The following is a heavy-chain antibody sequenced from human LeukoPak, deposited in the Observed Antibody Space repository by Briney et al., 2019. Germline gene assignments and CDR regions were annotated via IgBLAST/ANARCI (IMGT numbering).Heavy chain of an antibody. V-gene: IGHV3-30*04. CDR3: ARGLVEMATRYFDL. CDR2: ISKDGKNK. J-gene: IGHJ2*01. D-gene: IGHD5-24*01. Sequence: GGSLRLSCEASGFTFSGYVMHWVRQAPGKGLEWVAAISKDGKNKYYGDSVKGRFTISRDNSQHTLFLQMNSLRVEDTAVYYCARGLVEMATRYFDLWGRGTLVTVSS. CDR1: GFTFSGYV.